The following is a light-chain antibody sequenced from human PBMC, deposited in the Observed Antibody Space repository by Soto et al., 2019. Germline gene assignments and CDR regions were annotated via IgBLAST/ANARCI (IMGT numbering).Light chain of an antibody. Sequence: EIVMTQSPATLSVSPGERATLSCRASQRVSSNLAWYQQKPGQAPRLLIYGASTRATCIPARFSGSGSGTEFTLNIISLQSEDFAIYFCQQYNYWPPDRTFGQGTKVEI. CDR1: QRVSSN. CDR3: QQYNYWPPDRT. CDR2: GAS. V-gene: IGKV3-15*01. J-gene: IGKJ1*01.